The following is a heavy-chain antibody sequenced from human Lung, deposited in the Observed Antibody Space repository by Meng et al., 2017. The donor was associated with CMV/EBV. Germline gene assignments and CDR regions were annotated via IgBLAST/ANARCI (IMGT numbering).Heavy chain of an antibody. CDR2: IIPILGIA. CDR3: ARRYCSGGSCYKQFDY. D-gene: IGHD2-15*01. Sequence: SVXVSCKASGGTFSSYAISWVRQAPGQGLEWMGGIIPILGIANYAQKFQGRVTITADKSTSTAYMELSSLRSEDTAVYYCARRYCSGGSCYKQFDYWGQGTLVTVSS. V-gene: IGHV1-69*10. J-gene: IGHJ4*02. CDR1: GGTFSSYA.